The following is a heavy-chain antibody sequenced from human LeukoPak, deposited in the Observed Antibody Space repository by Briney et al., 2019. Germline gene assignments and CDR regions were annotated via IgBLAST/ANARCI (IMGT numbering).Heavy chain of an antibody. CDR1: GFSFNSYW. D-gene: IGHD1-26*01. J-gene: IGHJ4*02. Sequence: GGSLRLSCAASGFSFNSYWMSWVRQAPGKRLEWAANIKQDGSETKYVDSVKGRFTISRDNAKNSLYLQMNSLRAEDTAVYFCASGGSNCDYWGQGTLVTVSS. V-gene: IGHV3-7*03. CDR2: IKQDGSET. CDR3: ASGGSNCDY.